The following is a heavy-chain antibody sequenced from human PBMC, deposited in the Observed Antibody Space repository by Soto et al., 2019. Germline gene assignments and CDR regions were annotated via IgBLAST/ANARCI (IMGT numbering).Heavy chain of an antibody. V-gene: IGHV3-23*01. CDR3: ARTKIAVAVPHWFDP. J-gene: IGHJ5*02. D-gene: IGHD6-19*01. CDR1: GFTFSSYA. CDR2: ISGSGGST. Sequence: GGSLRLSCAASGFTFSSYAMSWVRQAPGKGLEWVSAISGSGGSTYYADSVKGRFTISRDNSTNTLYLQMNSLRAEDTAVYYCARTKIAVAVPHWFDPWGQGTLVTVSS.